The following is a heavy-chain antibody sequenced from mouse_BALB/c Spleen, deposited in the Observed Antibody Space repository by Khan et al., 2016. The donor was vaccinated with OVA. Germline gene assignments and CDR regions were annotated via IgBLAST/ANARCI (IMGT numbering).Heavy chain of an antibody. CDR2: IYPGTDNR. CDR3: ASEEASYHFDH. Sequence: QVHVKQSGAELVRPGASVKLSCKTSGYIFTSYWIHWVKQRSGQGLEWIARIYPGTDNRYYTEKFKDKATLTADKSSSTAYMQVSSLKAEDSDVKFCASEEASYHFDHWGQGTTLTVSS. V-gene: IGHV1-76*01. J-gene: IGHJ2*01. CDR1: GYIFTSYW. D-gene: IGHD3-2*02.